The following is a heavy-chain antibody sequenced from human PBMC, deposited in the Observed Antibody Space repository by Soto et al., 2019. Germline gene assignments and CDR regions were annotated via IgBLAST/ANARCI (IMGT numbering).Heavy chain of an antibody. CDR2: IYTSGST. CDR3: ARDRSSGAEFCSGYHPLSYSTGFPF. D-gene: IGHD3-3*01. V-gene: IGHV4-4*07. Sequence: PETLSLTCTVSGGSISSYYWSWIRQPAGKGLEWIGRIYTSGSTNYNPSLKSRVTMSVDTSKKQFSLKLRSVNAEDTAVYYCARDRSSGAEFCSGYHPLSYSTGFPFSAQGPS. J-gene: IGHJ6*02. CDR1: GGSISSYY.